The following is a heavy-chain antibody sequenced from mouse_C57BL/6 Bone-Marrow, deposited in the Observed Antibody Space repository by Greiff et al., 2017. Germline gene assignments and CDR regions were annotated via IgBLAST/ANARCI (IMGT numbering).Heavy chain of an antibody. Sequence: VQLQQPGAELVKPGASVKMSCKASGYTFTSYWITWVKQRPGQGLEWVGDIYPGSGSTNYKEKFKSKATLAVDTSSSTAYMQLSSLTSEYSAVYYCARASNPSFDYWGQGTTLTVSS. V-gene: IGHV1-55*01. CDR3: ARASNPSFDY. CDR2: IYPGSGST. D-gene: IGHD2-5*01. CDR1: GYTFTSYW. J-gene: IGHJ2*01.